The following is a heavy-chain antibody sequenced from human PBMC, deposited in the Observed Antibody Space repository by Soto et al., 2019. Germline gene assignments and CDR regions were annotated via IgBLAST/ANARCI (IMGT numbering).Heavy chain of an antibody. D-gene: IGHD3-9*01. J-gene: IGHJ4*02. V-gene: IGHV3-30-3*01. CDR2: ISYDGSNK. Sequence: PGGSLRLSCAASGFTFSSYAMHWVRQAPGKGLERVAVISYDGSNKYYADSVKGRFTISRDNSKNTLYLQMNSLRAEDTAVYYCARVGVLRYFDWLPWDYWGQGTQVTVSS. CDR1: GFTFSSYA. CDR3: ARVGVLRYFDWLPWDY.